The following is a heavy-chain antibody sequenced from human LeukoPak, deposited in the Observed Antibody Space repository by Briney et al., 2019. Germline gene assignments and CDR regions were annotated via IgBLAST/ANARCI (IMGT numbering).Heavy chain of an antibody. CDR3: ARGALGYDAVDI. CDR1: GFMFSSYG. CDR2: ISYDGSNK. V-gene: IGHV3-30*03. Sequence: GGSLRLSCAASGFMFSSYGTHWVRQAPGKGLEWVAVISYDGSNKYYADSVKGRFTISRDNSKNTLYLQMNSLRAEDTAVYYCARGALGYDAVDIWGQGTMVTVSS. J-gene: IGHJ3*02. D-gene: IGHD1-26*01.